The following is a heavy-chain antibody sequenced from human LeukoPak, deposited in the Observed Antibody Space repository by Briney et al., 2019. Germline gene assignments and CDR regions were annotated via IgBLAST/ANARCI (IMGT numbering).Heavy chain of an antibody. CDR1: GFTFSDYY. V-gene: IGHV3-11*04. Sequence: GGSLRLSCAASGFTFSDYYMSWIRQAPGKGLEWVSYISSSGSTIYYADSVKGRFTISRDNAKNSLYLKMNSLRAEDTAVYYCARDSRYYDFWSGYPPPDYWGQGTLVTVSS. CDR2: ISSSGSTI. D-gene: IGHD3-3*01. CDR3: ARDSRYYDFWSGYPPPDY. J-gene: IGHJ4*02.